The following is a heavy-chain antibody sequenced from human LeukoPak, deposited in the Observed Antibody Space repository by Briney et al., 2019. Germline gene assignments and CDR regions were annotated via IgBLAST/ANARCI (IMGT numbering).Heavy chain of an antibody. J-gene: IGHJ6*02. CDR1: GYTFTGYY. D-gene: IGHD3-22*01. CDR2: INPNSGGT. Sequence: GASVKVSCKASGYTFTGYYMHWVRQAPEQGLEWMGWINPNSGGTNYAQKFQGRVTMTRDTSISTAYMELSRLRSDDTAVYYCATGGYPHYYYGMDVWGQGTTVTVSS. V-gene: IGHV1-2*02. CDR3: ATGGYPHYYYGMDV.